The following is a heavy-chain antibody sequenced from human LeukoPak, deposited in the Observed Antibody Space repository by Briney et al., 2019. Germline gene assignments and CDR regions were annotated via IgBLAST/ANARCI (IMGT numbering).Heavy chain of an antibody. CDR1: GFTFSSYG. CDR3: AKDHGSGSYHDPNWFDP. V-gene: IGHV3-30*18. CDR2: ISYDGSYK. Sequence: PGGSLRLSCTASGFTFSSYGMHWVRQAPGKGLDWVTVISYDGSYKYYAKSVKGRFTISRDNSKKTLYLQMNSLRAEDTAVYYCAKDHGSGSYHDPNWFDPWGQGTLVTVSS. J-gene: IGHJ5*02. D-gene: IGHD3-10*01.